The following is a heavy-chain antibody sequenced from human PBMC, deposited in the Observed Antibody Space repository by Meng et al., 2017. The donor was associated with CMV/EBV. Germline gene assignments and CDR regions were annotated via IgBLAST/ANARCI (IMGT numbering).Heavy chain of an antibody. J-gene: IGHJ4*02. CDR3: ARVHFGDYGMDY. V-gene: IGHV3-66*02. Sequence: GGSLRLSCAASGFTVSSNYMSWVRQAPGKGLEWVSVIYSGGSTYYAESVKGRFTISRDNSKNTLYLQMNSLRAEDTAVYYCARVHFGDYGMDYWGQGTLVTVSS. CDR2: IYSGGST. D-gene: IGHD4-17*01. CDR1: GFTVSSNY.